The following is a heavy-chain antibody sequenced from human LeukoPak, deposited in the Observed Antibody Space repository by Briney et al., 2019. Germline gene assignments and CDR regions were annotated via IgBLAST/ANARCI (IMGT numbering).Heavy chain of an antibody. CDR2: IKQDGSEK. Sequence: GGSLRLSCAASGFTFSSYWMSWVRQAPGKGLEWVANIKQDGSEKYYVDSVKGRFTISRDNAKNTLYLQMNSLRAEDTAVYYCAKTLGSWYLDFQHWGQGTLVTVSS. V-gene: IGHV3-7*03. J-gene: IGHJ1*01. CDR1: GFTFSSYW. D-gene: IGHD6-13*01. CDR3: AKTLGSWYLDFQH.